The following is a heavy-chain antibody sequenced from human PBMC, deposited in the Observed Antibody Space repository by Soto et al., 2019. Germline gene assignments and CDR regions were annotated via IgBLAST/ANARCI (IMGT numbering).Heavy chain of an antibody. V-gene: IGHV1-8*01. D-gene: IGHD3-16*01. CDR3: ARGNPFNYAGFDV. Sequence: GASVKVSCKASGYTFSDFYINWLLQASGQGPEWMGWMNAKSGDTFFPQRFQGKFNMTWDTSLSTAYMEVGSLPSDDTAIYYCARGNPFNYAGFDVWGQGTTVTVSS. CDR2: MNAKSGDT. J-gene: IGHJ6*02. CDR1: GYTFSDFY.